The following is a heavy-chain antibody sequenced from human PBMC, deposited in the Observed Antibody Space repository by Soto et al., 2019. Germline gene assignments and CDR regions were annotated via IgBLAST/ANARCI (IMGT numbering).Heavy chain of an antibody. CDR3: ARDGGQWLNWFDP. V-gene: IGHV3-48*01. CDR2: ISSSSSTI. Sequence: EVQLVESGGGLVQPGGSLRLSCAASGFTFSCYSMNWVRQAPGKGLEWVSYISSSSSTIYYADSVKGRFTISRDNAKNSLYLQMNSLRAEDTAVYYCARDGGQWLNWFDPWGQGTLVTVSS. D-gene: IGHD6-19*01. CDR1: GFTFSCYS. J-gene: IGHJ5*02.